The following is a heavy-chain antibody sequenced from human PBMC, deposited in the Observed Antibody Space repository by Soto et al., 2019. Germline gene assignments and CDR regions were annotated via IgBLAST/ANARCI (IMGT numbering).Heavy chain of an antibody. CDR2: IYHSGST. CDR1: GYSISSGYY. D-gene: IGHD3-22*01. J-gene: IGHJ4*02. V-gene: IGHV4-38-2*02. Sequence: PSETLSLTCAVSGYSISSGYYWGFIRQPPGKGLEWVASIYHSGSTYYSPSLKSRVTISVDTSKNQFSLRLSSVTAADTAVYYCARDADSSGYYYPFDYWGQGTLVTV. CDR3: ARDADSSGYYYPFDY.